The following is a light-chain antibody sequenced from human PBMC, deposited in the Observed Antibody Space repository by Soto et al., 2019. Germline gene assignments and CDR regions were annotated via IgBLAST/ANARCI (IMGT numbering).Light chain of an antibody. CDR1: QSLLHSKGYNY. Sequence: EIVMTQSPLSLPVTPGEPASISCRCSQSLLHSKGYNYLDWYLQKPGQSPQLLIYLGSNRASGVPDRFSGSGSGTDFTLKISRVEAEDVGVYYCMQGPQTPYTFGQGTKVDIK. CDR2: LGS. V-gene: IGKV2-28*01. J-gene: IGKJ2*01. CDR3: MQGPQTPYT.